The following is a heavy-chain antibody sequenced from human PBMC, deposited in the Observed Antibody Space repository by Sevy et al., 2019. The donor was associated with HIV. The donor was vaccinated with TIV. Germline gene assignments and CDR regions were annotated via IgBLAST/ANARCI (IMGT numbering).Heavy chain of an antibody. Sequence: GGSLRLSCAASGFTFSSYWMSWVRQAPGKGLEWVANIKQDGSEKYYVDSVKGRFTISRDNAKNSLYLQMNSLRAEDKAVYYCARMYSSGWTYYYYYYGMDVWGQGTTVTVSS. D-gene: IGHD6-19*01. J-gene: IGHJ6*02. CDR2: IKQDGSEK. V-gene: IGHV3-7*03. CDR1: GFTFSSYW. CDR3: ARMYSSGWTYYYYYYGMDV.